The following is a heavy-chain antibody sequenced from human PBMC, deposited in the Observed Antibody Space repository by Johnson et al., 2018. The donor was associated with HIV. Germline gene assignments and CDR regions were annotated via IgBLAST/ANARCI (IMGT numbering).Heavy chain of an antibody. CDR3: ARDNEDIVLVGAFDI. D-gene: IGHD2-8*02. Sequence: VHLVESGGGVVRPGGSLRLSCAASGFTFDDYGVSWVRQAPGKGLEWVSGINWNGGSTGYADSVKGRFTISRDNSKNTLYLQMNSLRAEDTAVDYCARDNEDIVLVGAFDIGGQGTMVTVSS. CDR2: INWNGGST. V-gene: IGHV3-20*04. J-gene: IGHJ3*02. CDR1: GFTFDDYG.